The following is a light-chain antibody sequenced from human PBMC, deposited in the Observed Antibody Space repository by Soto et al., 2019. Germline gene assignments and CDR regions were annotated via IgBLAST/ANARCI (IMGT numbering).Light chain of an antibody. CDR2: GAS. CDR3: QQYGSSPIT. J-gene: IGKJ5*01. CDR1: QSVSGNF. Sequence: EIVLTQSPGTLSLSPGERATLSCWASQSVSGNFLAWYQVKPGQAPRLVVYGASTRASGFPDRFSGSGSGTDFTLTISRLEPEDFAVYYCQQYGSSPITFGQGTRLEIK. V-gene: IGKV3-20*01.